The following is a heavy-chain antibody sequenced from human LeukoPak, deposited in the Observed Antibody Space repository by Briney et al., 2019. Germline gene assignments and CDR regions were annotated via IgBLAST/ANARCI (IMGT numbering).Heavy chain of an antibody. CDR3: ATSVLRYFDWLLPNDDFDI. Sequence: SETLSLTCAVYGGSFSGYYWSWIRQPPGKGLKWIGEINHSGSTNYNPSLKSRVTISVDTSKNQFSLKLSSVTAADTAVYYCATSVLRYFDWLLPNDDFDIWGQGTMITVSS. V-gene: IGHV4-34*01. J-gene: IGHJ3*02. CDR2: INHSGST. CDR1: GGSFSGYY. D-gene: IGHD3-9*01.